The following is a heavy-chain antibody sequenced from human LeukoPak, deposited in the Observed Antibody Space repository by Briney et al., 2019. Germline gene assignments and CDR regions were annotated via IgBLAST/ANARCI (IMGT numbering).Heavy chain of an antibody. D-gene: IGHD4-17*01. CDR1: GFTGSNNY. V-gene: IGHV3-53*01. Sequence: GGSLGLSCAASGFTGSNNYVSWVRQAPGMGLEWVSAIHSSGATCYADSVKGRFTISRDTSKNTLYLQISSLRVEDTAVYYCIVFGDSNHWGQGTLVTVSS. J-gene: IGHJ5*02. CDR3: IVFGDSNH. CDR2: IHSSGAT.